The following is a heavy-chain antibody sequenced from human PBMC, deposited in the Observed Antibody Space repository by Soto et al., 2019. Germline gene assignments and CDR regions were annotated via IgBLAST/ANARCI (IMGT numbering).Heavy chain of an antibody. V-gene: IGHV1-46*01. J-gene: IGHJ4*02. CDR3: ARTPGYTDRNYFDH. Sequence: ASVKVSCKASGYTVTSYYMHWVRQAPGQGLEWMGIINPSGGSTTYAQKFQGRLTMTRDTSTSTVYMELSSLRSEDTAMYYCARTPGYTDRNYFDHCGQGTLVIVSA. D-gene: IGHD2-2*02. CDR2: INPSGGST. CDR1: GYTVTSYY.